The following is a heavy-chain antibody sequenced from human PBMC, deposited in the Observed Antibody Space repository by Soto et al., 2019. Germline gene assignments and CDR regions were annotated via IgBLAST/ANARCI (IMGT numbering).Heavy chain of an antibody. Sequence: GASVKVSCKASGYTFTSYGISWVRQAPGQGLEWMGWISAYNGNTNYAQKLQGRVTMTTDTSTGTAYMELRSLRSDDTAVYYCARVGYCSSTSCYSPTTNYWGQGTLVTVSS. CDR2: ISAYNGNT. J-gene: IGHJ4*02. V-gene: IGHV1-18*01. D-gene: IGHD2-2*03. CDR1: GYTFTSYG. CDR3: ARVGYCSSTSCYSPTTNY.